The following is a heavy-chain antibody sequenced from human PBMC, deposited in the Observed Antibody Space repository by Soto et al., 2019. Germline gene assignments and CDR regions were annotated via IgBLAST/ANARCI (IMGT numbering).Heavy chain of an antibody. Sequence: ASVKVSCKASGYTFTGYYMHWVLQAPGQGLEWMGWINPNSGGTNYAQKFQGRVTMTRDTSISTAYMELSRLRSDDTAVYYCAINTGYCSGGSCYPGVWFDPWGQGTLVTVSS. D-gene: IGHD2-15*01. V-gene: IGHV1-2*02. CDR2: INPNSGGT. J-gene: IGHJ5*02. CDR1: GYTFTGYY. CDR3: AINTGYCSGGSCYPGVWFDP.